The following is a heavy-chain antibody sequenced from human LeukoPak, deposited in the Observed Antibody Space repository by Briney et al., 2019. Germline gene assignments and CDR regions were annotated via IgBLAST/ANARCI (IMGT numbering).Heavy chain of an antibody. CDR3: AKDEIRIAAAGTYYFDY. CDR1: GFTFSSYS. D-gene: IGHD6-13*01. CDR2: ISSSSSTI. J-gene: IGHJ4*02. Sequence: GGSLRLSCAASGFTFSSYSMNWVRQAPGKGLEWVSYISSSSSTIYYADSVKGRFTISRDNAKNSLYLQMNSLRDEDTAVYYCAKDEIRIAAAGTYYFDYWGQGTLVTVSS. V-gene: IGHV3-48*02.